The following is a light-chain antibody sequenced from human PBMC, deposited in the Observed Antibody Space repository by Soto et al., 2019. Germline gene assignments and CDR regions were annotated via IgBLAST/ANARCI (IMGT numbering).Light chain of an antibody. Sequence: EIQVTQSPSSLSVSVGDRVTITCRASQAITNSLAWFHQRPGKAPESLIYAASSLQTGVPSRFSGSGSGTDFTLTTSSLQADDFATYYCLQHFNFSWTFGQGTKV. CDR1: QAITNS. CDR2: AAS. J-gene: IGKJ1*01. CDR3: LQHFNFSWT. V-gene: IGKV1-16*01.